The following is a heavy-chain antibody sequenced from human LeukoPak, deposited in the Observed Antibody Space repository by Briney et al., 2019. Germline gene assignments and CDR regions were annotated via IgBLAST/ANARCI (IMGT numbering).Heavy chain of an antibody. Sequence: PGGSLRLSCAASGFTFSSYGMHWLRQAPGKGLEWVAIISYDGSNKYYADSVKGQFTISRDNSKNTLYLQMISLRAEDTAVYYCAKDSGNGYGSRGDLDYWGQGTLVTVSS. CDR3: AKDSGNGYGSRGDLDY. D-gene: IGHD2-2*03. V-gene: IGHV3-30*18. CDR1: GFTFSSYG. CDR2: ISYDGSNK. J-gene: IGHJ4*02.